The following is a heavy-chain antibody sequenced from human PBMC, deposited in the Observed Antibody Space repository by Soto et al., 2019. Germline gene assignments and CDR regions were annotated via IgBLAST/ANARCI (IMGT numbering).Heavy chain of an antibody. CDR1: EDIFGSSG. J-gene: IGHJ4*02. CDR2: IIPVFGTT. V-gene: IGHV1-69*01. CDR3: SKGDNREAATTGPLDL. D-gene: IGHD5-12*01. Sequence: QAQVVQSGPEVAKPGSSVKVSCKASEDIFGSSGFSWVRQAPGLGLEWMGGIIPVFGTTEYAEKFRGRVTISADDNKKTAYMELDSLTSDDTAVYYCSKGDNREAATTGPLDLWGQGTRVTVSS.